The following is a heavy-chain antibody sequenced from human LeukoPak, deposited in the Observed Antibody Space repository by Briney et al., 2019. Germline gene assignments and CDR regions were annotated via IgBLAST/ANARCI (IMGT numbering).Heavy chain of an antibody. CDR3: ARDTGVGSTPFDY. D-gene: IGHD1-26*01. J-gene: IGHJ4*02. V-gene: IGHV3-48*01. CDR1: GFTFSSYT. Sequence: GGSLRLSCAASGFTFSSYTMNWVRQAPGKGLEWASYINSGSSTIHYTDSVKGRFTISRDNAKSSLYLQMNSLRAEDTAVYCCARDTGVGSTPFDYWGQGTLVTVSS. CDR2: INSGSSTI.